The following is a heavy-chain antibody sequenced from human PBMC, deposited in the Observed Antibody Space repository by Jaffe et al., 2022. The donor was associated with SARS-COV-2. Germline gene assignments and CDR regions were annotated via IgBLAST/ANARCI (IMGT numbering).Heavy chain of an antibody. CDR3: ARGTQRGFPFYSTGLDV. J-gene: IGHJ6*02. CDR1: GFTFDNYA. Sequence: EVQLLESGGGSVQPGGSLRLSCAASGFTFDNYAMAWVRQAPGKGLEWVSAISSNGGSTYYLDSVRGRFTVSRDNSEDMVHLQLVNLRADDTAMYYCARGTQRGFPFYSTGLDVWGQGTTVTVSS. D-gene: IGHD2-15*01. CDR2: ISSNGGST. V-gene: IGHV3-23*01.